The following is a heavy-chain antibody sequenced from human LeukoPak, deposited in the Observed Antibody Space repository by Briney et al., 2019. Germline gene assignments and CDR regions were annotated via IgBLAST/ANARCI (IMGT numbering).Heavy chain of an antibody. CDR2: IKSDGSSI. Sequence: PGGSLRLSCAAPGFTLSSYNMNWVRQAPGKGLVWVSRIKSDGSSIRYADSVKGRFTISRDNAKNTLYLQMNSLRAEDTAVYYCARDLDYGGYSNFDYWGQGTLVTVSS. V-gene: IGHV3-74*01. CDR1: GFTLSSYN. J-gene: IGHJ4*02. CDR3: ARDLDYGGYSNFDY. D-gene: IGHD4-23*01.